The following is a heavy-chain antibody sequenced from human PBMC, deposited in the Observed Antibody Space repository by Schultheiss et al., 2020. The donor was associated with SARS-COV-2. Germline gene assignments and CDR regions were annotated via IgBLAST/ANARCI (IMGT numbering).Heavy chain of an antibody. J-gene: IGHJ4*02. CDR1: GGSFSGYY. CDR3: ARVRRITIFGVAQRLVAPFDY. V-gene: IGHV4-34*01. CDR2: INHSGST. D-gene: IGHD3-3*01. Sequence: SETLSLTWAVYGGSFSGYYWSWIRQPPGKGLEWIGEINHSGSTNYNPSLKSRVTISVDTSKNQFSLKLSSVTAADTAVYYCARVRRITIFGVAQRLVAPFDYWGQGTLVTVSS.